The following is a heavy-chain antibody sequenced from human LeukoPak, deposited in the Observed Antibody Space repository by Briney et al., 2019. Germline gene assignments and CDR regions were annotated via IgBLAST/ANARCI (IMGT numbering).Heavy chain of an antibody. D-gene: IGHD2-15*01. V-gene: IGHV3-30-3*01. Sequence: PGGSLRLSCAASGFTFSSYAMHWVRQAPGKGLEWVAVISYDGSNKYYADSVKGRFTISRDNSKNMLYLQMNSLRAEDTAVYYCARATIVVVVAAPGYWGQGTLVTVSS. CDR2: ISYDGSNK. CDR3: ARATIVVVVAAPGY. J-gene: IGHJ4*02. CDR1: GFTFSSYA.